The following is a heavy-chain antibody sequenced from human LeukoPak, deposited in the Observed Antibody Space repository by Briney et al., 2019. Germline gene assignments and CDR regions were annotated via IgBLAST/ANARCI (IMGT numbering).Heavy chain of an antibody. CDR3: ARDGYSSSRPKD. CDR2: ISSSSSAI. D-gene: IGHD6-13*01. CDR1: GFTVSSNY. Sequence: GGSLRLSCAASGFTVSSNYMSWVRQAPGKGLEWVSYISSSSSAIYYADSVKGRFTISRDNAKNSLYLQMNSLRAEDTAVYYCARDGYSSSRPKDWGQGTLVTVSS. V-gene: IGHV3-48*01. J-gene: IGHJ4*02.